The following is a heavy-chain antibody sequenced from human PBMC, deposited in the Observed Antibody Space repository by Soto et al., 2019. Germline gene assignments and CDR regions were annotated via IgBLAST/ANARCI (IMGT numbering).Heavy chain of an antibody. CDR2: MNPNSGNT. J-gene: IGHJ4*02. CDR3: TTHTSGSDY. CDR1: GYTFTSHD. Sequence: QVQLVQSGAEVKSPGASVKVSCKASGYTFTSHDINWVRQATGQGPEWVGWMNPNSGNTGYARKFQGRVTMTRDTSISTAYMEVSSLRSEDTAVYYCTTHTSGSDYWGQGTLVIVSS. V-gene: IGHV1-8*01. D-gene: IGHD6-19*01.